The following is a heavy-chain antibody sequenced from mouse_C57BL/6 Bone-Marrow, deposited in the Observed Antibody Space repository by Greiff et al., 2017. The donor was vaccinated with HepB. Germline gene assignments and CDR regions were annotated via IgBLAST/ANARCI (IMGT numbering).Heavy chain of an antibody. V-gene: IGHV5-4*03. CDR1: GFTFSSYA. CDR3: ASDEAPWFAY. Sequence: DVKLVESGGGLVKPGGSLKLSCAASGFTFSSYAMSWVRQTPEKRLEWVATISDGGSYTYYPDNVKGRFTISRDNAKNNLYLQMSHLKSEDTAMYYCASDEAPWFAYWGQGTLVTVSA. D-gene: IGHD2-3*01. CDR2: ISDGGSYT. J-gene: IGHJ3*01.